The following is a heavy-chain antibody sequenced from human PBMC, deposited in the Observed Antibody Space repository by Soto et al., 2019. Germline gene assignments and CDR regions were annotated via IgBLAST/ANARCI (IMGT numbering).Heavy chain of an antibody. D-gene: IGHD1-26*01. CDR1: GFTFSSYA. CDR3: ASYYAFDY. Sequence: QVQLVESGGGVVQPGRSLRLSCAASGFTFSSYAMHWVRQAPGNGLEWVAVISYDGSNKYYADSVKGRFTISRDNSKNTLYLQMNSLRAEDTAVYYCASYYAFDYWGQGTLVTVSS. V-gene: IGHV3-30-3*01. J-gene: IGHJ4*02. CDR2: ISYDGSNK.